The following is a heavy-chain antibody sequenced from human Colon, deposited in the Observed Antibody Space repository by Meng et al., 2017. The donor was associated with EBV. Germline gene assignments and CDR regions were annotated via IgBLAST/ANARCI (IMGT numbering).Heavy chain of an antibody. D-gene: IGHD1/OR15-1a*01. CDR1: GDSVPCTGAA. CDR3: ARDYGTSRPFEY. J-gene: IGHJ4*02. CDR2: TDYRSKWHN. V-gene: IGHV6-1*01. Sequence: QLQLQQSGPGLAKPPPTPALPCAHSGDSVPCTGAAWIWIRQSPSRGLEWLGRTDYRSKWHNDYAVSVKSRIAINPDTSKNQFFLQLNSVTPEDTAVYYCARDYGTSRPFEYWGQGILVTVSS.